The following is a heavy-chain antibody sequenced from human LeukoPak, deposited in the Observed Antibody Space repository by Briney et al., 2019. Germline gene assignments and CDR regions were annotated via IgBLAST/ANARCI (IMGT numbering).Heavy chain of an antibody. V-gene: IGHV3-11*04. D-gene: IGHD6-19*01. CDR3: ARESRQWLVRGGVDY. Sequence: PGGSLRLSCAASGFTFNDYYMSWIRQAPGKGLEWVSYMSSSGSTIYYADSVKGRFTISRDNAKNSLYLQMNSLRAEDTAVYYCARESRQWLVRGGVDYWGQGTLVTVSS. CDR2: MSSSGSTI. J-gene: IGHJ4*02. CDR1: GFTFNDYY.